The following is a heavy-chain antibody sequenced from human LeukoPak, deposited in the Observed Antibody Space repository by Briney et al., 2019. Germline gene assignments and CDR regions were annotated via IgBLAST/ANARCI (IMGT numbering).Heavy chain of an antibody. CDR1: GGSFSGYY. Sequence: TSETLSLTCAVYGGSFSGYYWSWIRQPPGKGLEWTGEINHSGSTNYNPSLKSRVTISVDTSKNQFSLKLSSVTAADTAVYYCARGSPLVEEFRYNWFDPWGQGTLVTVSS. D-gene: IGHD3-16*01. CDR3: ARGSPLVEEFRYNWFDP. V-gene: IGHV4-34*01. CDR2: INHSGST. J-gene: IGHJ5*02.